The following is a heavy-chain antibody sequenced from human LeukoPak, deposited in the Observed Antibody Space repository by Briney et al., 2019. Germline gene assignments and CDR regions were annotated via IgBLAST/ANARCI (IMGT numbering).Heavy chain of an antibody. CDR2: IYYSGST. CDR1: GGSISSSSYY. Sequence: RSSETLSLTCTVSGGSISSSSYYWGWIRQPPGKGLEWIGSIYYSGSTYYNPSLKSRVTISVDTSKNQFSLKLSSVTAADTAVYYCARRRTTGITIFGVGFDPWGQGTLVTVSS. J-gene: IGHJ5*02. D-gene: IGHD3-3*01. CDR3: ARRRTTGITIFGVGFDP. V-gene: IGHV4-39*01.